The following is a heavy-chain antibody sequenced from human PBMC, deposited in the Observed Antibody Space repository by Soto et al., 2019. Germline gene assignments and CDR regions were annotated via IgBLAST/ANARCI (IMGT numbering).Heavy chain of an antibody. J-gene: IGHJ5*02. D-gene: IGHD1-1*01. Sequence: QVQLQESGPGLVKASQTLSLTCTVSGGSIRNGNYYWSWIRQLPGKGLEWIGNIYCIGTTSYNQSLKSLVIISINTSKNQFSLELTSVLAADTAVYYCAKNETTRPWFDPGGQGTLVTVSS. CDR1: GGSIRNGNYY. CDR3: AKNETTRPWFDP. CDR2: IYCIGTT. V-gene: IGHV4-31*01.